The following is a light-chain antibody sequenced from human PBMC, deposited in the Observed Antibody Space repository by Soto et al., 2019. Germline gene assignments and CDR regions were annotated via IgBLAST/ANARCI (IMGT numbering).Light chain of an antibody. Sequence: EIVLTQSPGTLSLSPGERATLSCRASQSVSSNYLAWYQQQKPGQAPRLLIYGASNRATDFPDRFSGSGSGTDFTLTINRVEPEDFAVYYCQEYGSSPTWTFGQGTKV. CDR3: QEYGSSPTWT. J-gene: IGKJ1*01. CDR2: GAS. CDR1: QSVSSNY. V-gene: IGKV3-20*01.